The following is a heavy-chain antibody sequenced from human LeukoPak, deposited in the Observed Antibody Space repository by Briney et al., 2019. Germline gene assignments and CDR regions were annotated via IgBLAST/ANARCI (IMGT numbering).Heavy chain of an antibody. CDR2: IYPNGST. CDR1: GGPINFY. Sequence: SETLSLTCSVSGGPINFYWRWIRQSPGKGLEWIGCIYPNGSTSYNSPLKSRVTISLDTSKKQVSLMLKSVTAADTAVYYCARDVRRALRFNNFYPYFGMDVWGKGTTVIVST. J-gene: IGHJ6*04. V-gene: IGHV4-59*01. D-gene: IGHD3-3*01. CDR3: ARDVRRALRFNNFYPYFGMDV.